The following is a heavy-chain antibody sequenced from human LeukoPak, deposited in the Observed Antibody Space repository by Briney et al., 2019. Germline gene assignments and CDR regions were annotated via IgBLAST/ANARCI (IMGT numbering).Heavy chain of an antibody. CDR3: AKRSGVYSDNSGVFDY. D-gene: IGHD3-10*01. V-gene: IGHV3-53*01. J-gene: IGHJ4*02. CDR1: GFTVSNNY. Sequence: GGSLRLSCAASGFTVSNNYMTWVRQAPGKGLEWVSVIYSGGRTFYADPVKGRFTISRDSSKNTLFLQMDSLRAEDTAIYYCAKRSGVYSDNSGVFDYWGQGSLVTVSS. CDR2: IYSGGRT.